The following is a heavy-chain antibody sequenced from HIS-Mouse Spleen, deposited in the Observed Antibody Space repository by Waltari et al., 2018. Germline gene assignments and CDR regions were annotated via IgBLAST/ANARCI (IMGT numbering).Heavy chain of an antibody. V-gene: IGHV4-39*07. CDR2: IYYSGST. D-gene: IGHD6-6*01. J-gene: IGHJ3*02. CDR3: ARDPKKEEQLAHDAFDI. Sequence: QLQLQESGPGLVKPSETLSLTCPVPGGPISRSSYYWGWFLQPPGKGLEWIGSIYYSGSTYYNPSLKSRVTISVDTSKNQFSLKLSSVTAADTAVYYCARDPKKEEQLAHDAFDIWGQGTMVTVSS. CDR1: GGPISRSSYY.